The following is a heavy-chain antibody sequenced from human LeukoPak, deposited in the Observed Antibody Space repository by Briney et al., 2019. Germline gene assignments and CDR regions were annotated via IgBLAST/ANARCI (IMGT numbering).Heavy chain of an antibody. Sequence: GESLKISCKGSGYSFTSYWISWVRQMPGKGLEWMGRIDPSDSYTNYSPSFQGHVSTSADKSNSTAYLQWSSLKASDTAMYYCARVPKSSYDSSGYSDYWGQGTLVTVSS. V-gene: IGHV5-10-1*01. CDR2: IDPSDSYT. CDR1: GYSFTSYW. D-gene: IGHD3-22*01. CDR3: ARVPKSSYDSSGYSDY. J-gene: IGHJ4*02.